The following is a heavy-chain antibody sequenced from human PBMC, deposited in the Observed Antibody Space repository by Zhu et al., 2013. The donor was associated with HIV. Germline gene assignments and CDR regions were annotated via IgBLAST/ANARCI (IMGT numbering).Heavy chain of an antibody. CDR1: GGTFSSYA. V-gene: IGHV1-69*01. CDR3: ARDLISWEMVRGSNCAFDI. J-gene: IGHJ3*02. Sequence: QVQLVQSGAEVKKPGSSVKVSCKASGGTFSSYAISWVRQAPGQGLEWMGGIIPIFGTANYAQKFQGRVTITADESTSTAYMELSSLRSEDTAVYYCARDLISWEMVRGSNCAFDIWGQGTMVTVSS. CDR2: IIPIFGTA. D-gene: IGHD3-10*01.